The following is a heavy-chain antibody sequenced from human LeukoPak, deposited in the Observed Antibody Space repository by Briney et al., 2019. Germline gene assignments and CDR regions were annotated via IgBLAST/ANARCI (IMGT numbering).Heavy chain of an antibody. V-gene: IGHV3-30*18. J-gene: IGHJ6*02. CDR3: AKELYNYGDYGAEGLDV. CDR2: ISYDGSSE. Sequence: GGSLRLSSAVSGFTFGNYGMHRVRQAPGKGLEWVALISYDGSSEYYAGSVKGRFTISRDNSKITVYLQMNSLKAEDTAVYYCAKELYNYGDYGAEGLDVGGQGTTVTVS. D-gene: IGHD4-17*01. CDR1: GFTFGNYG.